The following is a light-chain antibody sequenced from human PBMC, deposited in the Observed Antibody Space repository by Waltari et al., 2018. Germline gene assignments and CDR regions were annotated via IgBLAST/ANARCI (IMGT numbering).Light chain of an antibody. Sequence: EIVLTQSPGTASLSPGERVTLSCRASQSVGSSSLAWYQQKPGQAPRLVIYRASRRATGIPDRFSGSGSGTDFSLTISRLEPEDFAVYYCQQNGTLPATFGQGTKVELK. V-gene: IGKV3-20*01. CDR1: QSVGSSS. CDR3: QQNGTLPAT. CDR2: RAS. J-gene: IGKJ1*01.